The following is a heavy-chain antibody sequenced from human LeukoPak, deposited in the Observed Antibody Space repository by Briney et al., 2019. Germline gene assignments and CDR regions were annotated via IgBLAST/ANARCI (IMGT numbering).Heavy chain of an antibody. V-gene: IGHV4-59*11. J-gene: IGHJ4*02. CDR1: GDSIRSHY. CDR3: ARVEWELLGAHL. CDR2: VFFTGST. Sequence: SETLSLTCSGSGDSIRSHYWSWIRQPPGKRPEWIGHVFFTGSTTYNPTLEGRVTISIDTSGSQFSLKLTSVTAADTAVYYCARVEWELLGAHLWGQGILLSVSS. D-gene: IGHD1-26*01.